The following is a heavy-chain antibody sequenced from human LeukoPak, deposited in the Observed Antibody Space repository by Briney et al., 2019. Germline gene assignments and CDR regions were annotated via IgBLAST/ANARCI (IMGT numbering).Heavy chain of an antibody. CDR3: Y. J-gene: IGHJ4*02. V-gene: IGHV1-24*01. CDR1: GYTLTKLS. CDR2: FDPEIGET. Sequence: ASVKVSCKVSGYTLTKLSMHWVRQAPGKGLEWMGGFDPEIGETIYAQKFRGRVTMTEDTSPDTAYMELSSLRSEDTAVYYDYWGQGTLVTVSS.